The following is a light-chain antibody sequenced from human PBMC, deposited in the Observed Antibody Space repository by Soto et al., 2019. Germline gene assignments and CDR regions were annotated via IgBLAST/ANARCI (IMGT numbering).Light chain of an antibody. CDR2: LGF. Sequence: DIVMTQSPLSLPVTPGEPASISCRSSQSLLHSNGYNYLDWYLQKPGQSPQLLIYLGFNRASGVPDRFRGSGSGTDFTLKISRVEAEDVGVYYCMQALQTPPTFGQGTKLEIK. CDR3: MQALQTPPT. J-gene: IGKJ2*01. V-gene: IGKV2-28*01. CDR1: QSLLHSNGYNY.